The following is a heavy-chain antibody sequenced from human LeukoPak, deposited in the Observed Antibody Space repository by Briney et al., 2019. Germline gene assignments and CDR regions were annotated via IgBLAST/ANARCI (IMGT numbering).Heavy chain of an antibody. D-gene: IGHD1-26*01. V-gene: IGHV3-7*01. J-gene: IGHJ4*02. CDR3: ARAFGATDFDY. CDR1: GFTFSSYW. Sequence: GGSLRLSCAASGFTFSSYWMSWVRQAPGKGLEWVANIKQDGSEKYYVDSAKGRFTISRDNARNSLYLQMNSLRAEDTAVYYCARAFGATDFDYWGQGTLVTVSS. CDR2: IKQDGSEK.